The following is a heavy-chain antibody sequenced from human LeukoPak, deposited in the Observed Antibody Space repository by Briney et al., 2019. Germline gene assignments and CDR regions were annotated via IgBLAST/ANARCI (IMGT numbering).Heavy chain of an antibody. CDR1: GFTFSSYS. Sequence: GGSLRLSCAASGFTFSSYSMKWVRQAPGKGPEWVSSISSISSYIHYADSVKGRFTISRDNAKNSLYLQMNSLRAEDTAVYYCARSSLYAIRDDVHYFDYWGQGTLVTVSS. CDR3: ARSSLYAIRDDVHYFDY. D-gene: IGHD2-8*01. V-gene: IGHV3-21*01. CDR2: ISSISSYI. J-gene: IGHJ4*02.